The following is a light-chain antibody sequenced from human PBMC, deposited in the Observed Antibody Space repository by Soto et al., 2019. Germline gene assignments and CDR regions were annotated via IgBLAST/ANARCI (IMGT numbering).Light chain of an antibody. V-gene: IGLV2-14*01. CDR1: SSDVGGYNY. CDR2: DVS. Sequence: QSALTQPASVSGSPGQSITISCTGTSSDVGGYNYVSWYQQHPGKAPKLMIYDVSNRPSGVSNRFSGSKSGNTASLTISGLQAEDEAVYYCSSYTSSSTVVFGGGPKLTAL. CDR3: SSYTSSSTVV. J-gene: IGLJ2*01.